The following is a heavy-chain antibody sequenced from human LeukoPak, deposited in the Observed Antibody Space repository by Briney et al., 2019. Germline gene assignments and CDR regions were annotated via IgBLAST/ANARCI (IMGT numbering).Heavy chain of an antibody. CDR3: ARDDYYDSSGYYTGGAFDI. V-gene: IGHV3-48*04. J-gene: IGHJ3*02. Sequence: PGGSLRLSCAASGFTFSSYSMNWVRQAPGKGLEWVSYISSSSSTIYYADSVKGRFTISRDNAKNSLYLQMNSLRAEDTAVYYCARDDYYDSSGYYTGGAFDIWGQGTMVTVSS. CDR1: GFTFSSYS. CDR2: ISSSSSTI. D-gene: IGHD3-22*01.